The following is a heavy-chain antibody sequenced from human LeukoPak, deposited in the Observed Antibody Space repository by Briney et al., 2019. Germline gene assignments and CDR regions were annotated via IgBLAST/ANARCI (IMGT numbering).Heavy chain of an antibody. CDR2: IFYSGST. J-gene: IGHJ4*02. Sequence: SETLSLTCTVSGGSISGSNYYWTWIRQPPGKGLEWIASIFYSGSTYYSPSLKSRITISVDTSKNQFSLKLTSLTAADTAVYYCVRDRDFWGQETLVTVSS. CDR3: VRDRDF. V-gene: IGHV4-39*07. CDR1: GGSISGSNYY.